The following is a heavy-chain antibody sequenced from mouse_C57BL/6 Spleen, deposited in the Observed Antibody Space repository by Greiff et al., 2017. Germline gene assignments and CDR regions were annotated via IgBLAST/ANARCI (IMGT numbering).Heavy chain of an antibody. CDR3: AKNPFITTVVAFDY. Sequence: QVQLQQSGPGLVQPSQSLSITCTVSGFSLTSYGVHWVRQSPGKGLEWLGVIWRGGSTDYNAAFMSRLSITKDNSKSQVFFKMNSLQADDTAIYYCAKNPFITTVVAFDYWGQGTTLTVSS. J-gene: IGHJ2*01. CDR1: GFSLTSYG. CDR2: IWRGGST. D-gene: IGHD1-1*01. V-gene: IGHV2-5*01.